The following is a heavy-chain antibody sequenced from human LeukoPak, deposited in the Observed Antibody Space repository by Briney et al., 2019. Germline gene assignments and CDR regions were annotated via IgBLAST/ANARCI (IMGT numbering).Heavy chain of an antibody. CDR2: ISGSGGST. J-gene: IGHJ4*02. V-gene: IGHV3-23*01. D-gene: IGHD1-26*01. CDR1: GFTFSSYS. Sequence: GGSLRLSCAASGFTFSSYSMNWVRQAPGKGLEWVSAISGSGGSTYYADSVKGRFTISRDNSKNTLYLQMNSLRAEDTAVYYCAKGGSGSYTIDYWGQGTLVTVSS. CDR3: AKGGSGSYTIDY.